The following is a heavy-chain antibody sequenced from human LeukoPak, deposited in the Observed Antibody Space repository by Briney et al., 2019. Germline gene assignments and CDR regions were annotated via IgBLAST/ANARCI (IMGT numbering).Heavy chain of an antibody. CDR2: IYYSGST. V-gene: IGHV4-59*01. CDR3: ARATVVTPSHWFDP. CDR1: GGSISSNY. J-gene: IGHJ5*02. D-gene: IGHD4-23*01. Sequence: SETLSLTCTVSGGSISSNYWSWIRQPPGKGLEWIGYIYYSGSTNYNPSLKSRVTISVDTSKNQFSLKLSSVTAADTAVYYCARATVVTPSHWFDPWGQGTLVTVSS.